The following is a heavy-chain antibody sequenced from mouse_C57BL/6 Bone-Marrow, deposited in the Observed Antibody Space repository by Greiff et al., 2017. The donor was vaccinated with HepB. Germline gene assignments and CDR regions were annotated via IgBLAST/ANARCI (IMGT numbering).Heavy chain of an antibody. V-gene: IGHV1-7*01. CDR1: GYTFTSYW. CDR2: INPSSGYT. Sequence: VQLQQSGAELAKPGASVKLSCKASGYTFTSYWMHWVKQRPGQGLEWIGYINPSSGYTKYNQKFKDKATLTADKSSSTAYMQLSSLTYEDSAVYYCARSLVHIYYDYDWFAYWGQGTLVTVSA. D-gene: IGHD2-4*01. CDR3: ARSLVHIYYDYDWFAY. J-gene: IGHJ3*01.